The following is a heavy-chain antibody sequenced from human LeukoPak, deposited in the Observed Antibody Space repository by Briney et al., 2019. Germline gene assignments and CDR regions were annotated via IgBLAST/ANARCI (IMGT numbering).Heavy chain of an antibody. CDR3: ARGPKGYCSGGSCYSAY. CDR2: IYSGGST. V-gene: IGHV3-66*01. Sequence: GGSLRLSCAASGFTVSSNYMSWVRQAPGKGLEWVSVIYSGGSTYYADSVKGRFTISRDNPKNTLYLQMNSLRAEDTAVYYCARGPKGYCSGGSCYSAYWGQGTLVTVSS. D-gene: IGHD2-15*01. J-gene: IGHJ4*02. CDR1: GFTVSSNY.